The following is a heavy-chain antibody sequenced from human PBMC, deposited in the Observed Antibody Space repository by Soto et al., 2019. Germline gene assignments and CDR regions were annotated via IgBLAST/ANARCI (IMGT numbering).Heavy chain of an antibody. D-gene: IGHD7-27*01. J-gene: IGHJ2*01. CDR1: GGTFSSYA. CDR3: ARLGPDWYFDL. V-gene: IGHV1-69*12. Sequence: QVQLVQSGAEVKKPGSSVKVSCKASGGTFSSYAISWVRRAPGQGLEWMGGIVPIFGTANYAQKFQGRVTITADESTSTAYMELSSLRSEDTAVYYCARLGPDWYFDLWGRRTLVTVSS. CDR2: IVPIFGTA.